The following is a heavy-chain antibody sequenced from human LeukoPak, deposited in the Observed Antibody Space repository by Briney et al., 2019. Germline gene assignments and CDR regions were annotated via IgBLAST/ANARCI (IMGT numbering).Heavy chain of an antibody. D-gene: IGHD1-14*01. V-gene: IGHV3-30*03. CDR2: ISKDGNNK. CDR3: ARRTTTVDY. J-gene: IGHJ4*02. Sequence: GQSLRLSCAASGFTFSNYGMHWVRQAPDKGLEWVAVISKDGNNKYYADSVKGRFTISRDNSENMVYLQMNSLRAEDTAMYYCARRTTTVDYWGQGTLVTVSS. CDR1: GFTFSNYG.